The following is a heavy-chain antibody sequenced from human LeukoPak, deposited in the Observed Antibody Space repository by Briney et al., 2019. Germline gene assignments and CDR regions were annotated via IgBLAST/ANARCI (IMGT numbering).Heavy chain of an antibody. J-gene: IGHJ4*02. CDR1: GFTFTNYA. V-gene: IGHV3-30*02. CDR2: IRYDGSTI. CDR3: ANGHVSSGYSDY. D-gene: IGHD3-22*01. Sequence: GGSLRLSCAASGFTFTNYAMHWVRQAPGKVLEWVAFIRYDGSTIYYADSVKGRFTLSRDNSKNTLYLQMNSLRAEDTAVYYCANGHVSSGYSDYWGQGTLVTVSS.